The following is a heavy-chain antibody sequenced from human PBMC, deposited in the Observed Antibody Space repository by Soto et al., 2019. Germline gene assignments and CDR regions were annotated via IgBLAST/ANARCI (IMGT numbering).Heavy chain of an antibody. CDR3: ARGDYYDSSGPFSDAFDI. V-gene: IGHV3-7*04. CDR2: IKQDESEK. D-gene: IGHD3-22*01. Sequence: GGSLRLSCAASGFTFSSYWMSWVRKAPGKGLEWVANIKQDESEKWYVDKVKGQYTISRDNAKNSLFLQMNSLIAEYTAVYYCARGDYYDSSGPFSDAFDIWGQGT. CDR1: GFTFSSYW. J-gene: IGHJ3*02.